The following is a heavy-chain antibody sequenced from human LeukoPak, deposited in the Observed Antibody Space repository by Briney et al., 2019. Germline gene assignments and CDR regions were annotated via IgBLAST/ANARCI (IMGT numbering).Heavy chain of an antibody. J-gene: IGHJ4*02. CDR2: ISSSSSYI. CDR3: ARDWPLWFGELPS. D-gene: IGHD3-10*01. CDR1: GFTVSSNY. Sequence: PGGSLRLSCAASGFTVSSNYMSWVRQAPGKGLEWVSSISSSSSYIYYADSVKGRFTISRDNSKNTLYLQMNSLRAEDTAVYYCARDWPLWFGELPSWGQGTLVTVSS. V-gene: IGHV3-21*01.